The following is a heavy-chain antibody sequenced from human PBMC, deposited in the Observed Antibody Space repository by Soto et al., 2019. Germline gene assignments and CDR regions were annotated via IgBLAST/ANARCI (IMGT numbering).Heavy chain of an antibody. J-gene: IGHJ4*02. V-gene: IGHV3-30*18. CDR3: AKDLDVVVPAAMGIFDY. Sequence: QVQLVESGGGVVQPGRSLRLSCAASGFTFSSYGMHWVRQAPGKGLKWVAVISYDGSNKYYADSVKGRFTISRDNSKNTLYLQMNSLRAEDTAVYYCAKDLDVVVPAAMGIFDYWGQGTLVTVSS. CDR1: GFTFSSYG. CDR2: ISYDGSNK. D-gene: IGHD2-2*01.